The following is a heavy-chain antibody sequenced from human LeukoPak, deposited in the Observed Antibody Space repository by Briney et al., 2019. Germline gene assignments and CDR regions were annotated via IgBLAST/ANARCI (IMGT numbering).Heavy chain of an antibody. CDR1: GGSISSSSYY. D-gene: IGHD2-15*01. CDR3: ARLRVQWGCFDY. V-gene: IGHV4-39*01. J-gene: IGHJ4*02. CDR2: IHYSGST. Sequence: SETLSLTCTVSGGSISSSSYYWGWIRQPPGKGLEWIGSIHYSGSTYYNPSLKSRVTISVDTSKNQFSLKLSSVTAADTAVYYCARLRVQWGCFDYWGQGTLVTVSS.